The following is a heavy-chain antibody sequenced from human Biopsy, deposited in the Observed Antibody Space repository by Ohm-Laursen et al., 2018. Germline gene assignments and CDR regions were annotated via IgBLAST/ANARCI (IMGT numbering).Heavy chain of an antibody. J-gene: IGHJ6*02. V-gene: IGHV1-46*01. CDR1: GYTFINYG. CDR3: ARAGVGSDGTDSYYYGMDV. CDR2: ISPSGATT. Sequence: ASVKVSCKASGYTFINYGIHWVQQAPGQGLEWMGGISPSGATTSFSQKFQGRITMTRDTSTGTVYMDLNSLGSEDTAVYYCARAGVGSDGTDSYYYGMDVWGPGTTVTVSS. D-gene: IGHD5-24*01.